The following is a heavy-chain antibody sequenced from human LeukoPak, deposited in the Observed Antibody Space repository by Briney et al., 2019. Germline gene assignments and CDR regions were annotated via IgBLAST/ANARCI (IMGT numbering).Heavy chain of an antibody. J-gene: IGHJ6*02. CDR1: GFTFDDYG. V-gene: IGHV3-20*04. CDR2: INWNGGST. D-gene: IGHD6-19*01. Sequence: PGRSLRLPCAASGFTFDDYGMSWVRQAPGKGLEWVSGINWNGGSTGYADSVKGRFTISRDNAKNSLYLQMNSLRAEDTALYYCARGSGWPEDYYYGMDVWGQGTTVTVSS. CDR3: ARGSGWPEDYYYGMDV.